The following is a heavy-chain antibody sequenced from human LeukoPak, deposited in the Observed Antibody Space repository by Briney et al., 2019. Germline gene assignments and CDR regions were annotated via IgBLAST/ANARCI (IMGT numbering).Heavy chain of an antibody. CDR3: ARLRGVYWYFDL. J-gene: IGHJ2*01. D-gene: IGHD2-8*01. CDR2: ISYSGST. Sequence: SETLSLTCTVSGGSISSYYWSWIRQPPGKGLEWIGYISYSGSTNDNPSLKSRVTISVDTSKNQFSLKLSSVTAADTAVYYCARLRGVYWYFDLWGRGTLVTVSS. CDR1: GGSISSYY. V-gene: IGHV4-59*01.